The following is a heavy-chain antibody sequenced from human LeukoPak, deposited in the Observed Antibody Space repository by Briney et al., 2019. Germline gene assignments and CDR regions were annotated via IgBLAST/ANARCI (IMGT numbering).Heavy chain of an antibody. Sequence: GGSLRLSCAASGFTFSNYAMSWVRQTPGKGLEWVSTISDSGASTYYADSVKGRFTISRDNSKNTLYLQMNSLRDEDTAVYYCAKVPSSDYGAGRPPFMDVWGQGTTVAISS. J-gene: IGHJ6*02. V-gene: IGHV3-23*01. CDR2: ISDSGAST. D-gene: IGHD3-10*01. CDR1: GFTFSNYA. CDR3: AKVPSSDYGAGRPPFMDV.